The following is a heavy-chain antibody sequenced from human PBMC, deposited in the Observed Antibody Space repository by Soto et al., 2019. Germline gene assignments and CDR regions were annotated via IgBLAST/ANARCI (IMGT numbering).Heavy chain of an antibody. CDR1: GRSISTNNYY. CDR3: ARIDYHDSSGYCGN. J-gene: IGHJ4*02. Sequence: ETLSLTCTVSGRSISTNNYYWGWIRQPPGKGLEWIGKIFYSGSTDYSPSLKGRVTMSVDTSKNQFSLKLSSVTASDTAVYYCARIDYHDSSGYCGNWGQGTLVTVSS. CDR2: IFYSGST. V-gene: IGHV4-39*01. D-gene: IGHD3-22*01.